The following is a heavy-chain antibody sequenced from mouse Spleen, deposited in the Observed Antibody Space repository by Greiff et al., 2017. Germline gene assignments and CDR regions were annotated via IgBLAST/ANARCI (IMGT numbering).Heavy chain of an antibody. CDR3: ARKSSYSFDY. V-gene: IGHV5-9-3*01. CDR1: GFTFSSYA. J-gene: IGHJ2*01. Sequence: EVQLVESGGGLVKPGGSLKLSCAASGFTFSSYAMSWVRQTPEKRLEWVATISSGGSYTYYPDSVKGRFTISRDNAKNTLYLQMSSLRSEDTAMYYCARKSSYSFDYWGQGTTLTVSS. CDR2: ISSGGSYT. D-gene: IGHD1-1*01.